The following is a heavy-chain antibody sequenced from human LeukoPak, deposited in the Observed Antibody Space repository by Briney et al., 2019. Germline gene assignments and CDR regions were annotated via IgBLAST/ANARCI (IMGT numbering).Heavy chain of an antibody. D-gene: IGHD3-10*01. V-gene: IGHV3-23*01. Sequence: GSLRLSCAASGFTFSSYAMSWVRQAPGKGLEWVSAISGSGGSPYYADSVKGRFTISRDNSESTLYLQMNSLRAEDTAVYYCAKGRFGAFDYWGQGTLVTVSS. CDR3: AKGRFGAFDY. J-gene: IGHJ4*02. CDR1: GFTFSSYA. CDR2: ISGSGGSP.